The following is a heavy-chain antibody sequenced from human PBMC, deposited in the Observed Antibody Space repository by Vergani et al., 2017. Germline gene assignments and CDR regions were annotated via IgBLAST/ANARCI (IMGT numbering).Heavy chain of an antibody. CDR3: ASRLSYDSSGYD. CDR1: GGSFSNSGYY. CDR2: IYYSGST. Sequence: QLQLQESGPGLVKPSETLSLTCTVSGGSFSNSGYYWGWICQPPGKGLEWIGSIYYSGSTYYNPSLESRLTISVDTSKNQFSLKLSSVTAADTAVYFCASRLSYDSSGYDWGQGTLVTVSS. V-gene: IGHV4-39*01. J-gene: IGHJ4*02. D-gene: IGHD3-22*01.